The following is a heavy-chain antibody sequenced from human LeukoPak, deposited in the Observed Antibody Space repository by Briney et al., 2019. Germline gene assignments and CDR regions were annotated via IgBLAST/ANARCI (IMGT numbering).Heavy chain of an antibody. CDR1: GYSISSGYY. V-gene: IGHV4-38-2*02. CDR3: ARGRRNPRRWFDP. CDR2: IYHSGST. D-gene: IGHD1-14*01. Sequence: SETLSLTCTVSGYSISSGYYWGWIRQPPGKGLEWIGSIYHSGSTYYNPSLKSRVTISVDTSKNQFSLKLSSVTAADTAVYYCARGRRNPRRWFDPWGQGTLVTVSS. J-gene: IGHJ5*02.